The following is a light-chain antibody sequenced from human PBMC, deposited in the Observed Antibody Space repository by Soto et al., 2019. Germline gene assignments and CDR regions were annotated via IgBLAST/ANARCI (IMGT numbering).Light chain of an antibody. CDR3: QQSSATPPT. CDR2: AAS. CDR1: QSVGGF. V-gene: IGKV1-39*01. Sequence: DIQMTQSPSSLSASAGDRVTITCRASQSVGGFLNWFQHKPGKAPKLLIFAASKLQSGVPSRFSGSGSGTEFTLTINSLQPEDFATYYCQQSSATPPTFGGGTKVDIK. J-gene: IGKJ4*01.